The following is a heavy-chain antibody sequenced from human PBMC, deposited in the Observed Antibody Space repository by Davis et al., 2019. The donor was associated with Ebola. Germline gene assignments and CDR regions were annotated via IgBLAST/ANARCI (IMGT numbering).Heavy chain of an antibody. Sequence: PGGSLRLSCAASGFTFSSYGMHWVRQAPGKGLEWVSYISSSSSYTNYADSVKGRFTISRDNAKNSLYLQMNSLRDEDTAVYYCARTLGTRLNYYGMDVWGKGTTVTVSS. J-gene: IGHJ6*04. CDR2: ISSSSSYT. CDR1: GFTFSSYG. V-gene: IGHV3-48*02. CDR3: ARTLGTRLNYYGMDV. D-gene: IGHD6-13*01.